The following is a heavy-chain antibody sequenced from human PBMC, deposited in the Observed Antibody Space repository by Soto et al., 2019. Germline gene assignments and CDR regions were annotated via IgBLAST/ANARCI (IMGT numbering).Heavy chain of an antibody. D-gene: IGHD6-19*01. CDR3: ARGAGAVAGTIDY. CDR1: GFTFSSYG. Sequence: QVQLVESGGGVVQPGRSLRLSCAASGFTFSSYGMHWVRQAPGKGLEWVAVIWYDGSNKYYADSVKGRFTISRDNSKNTLYLQMNSLRAEDTAVYYCARGAGAVAGTIDYWVQGTLVTVSS. J-gene: IGHJ4*02. V-gene: IGHV3-33*01. CDR2: IWYDGSNK.